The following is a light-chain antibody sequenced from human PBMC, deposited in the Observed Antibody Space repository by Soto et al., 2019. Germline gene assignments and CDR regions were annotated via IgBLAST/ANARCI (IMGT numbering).Light chain of an antibody. CDR3: QQYDSYPIT. Sequence: DIQMNQSVATLSANVKDRVTITCRASQSTSSYLAWYQQKPGKAPKLLIYQASSLESGVPSRFSGSGSGTEFSLTISSLQPEDFATYYCQQYDSYPITFGQGTRLAIK. J-gene: IGKJ5*01. CDR1: QSTSSY. CDR2: QAS. V-gene: IGKV1-5*03.